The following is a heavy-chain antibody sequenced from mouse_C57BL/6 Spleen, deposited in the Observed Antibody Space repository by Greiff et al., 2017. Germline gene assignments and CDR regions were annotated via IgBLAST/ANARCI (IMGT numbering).Heavy chain of an antibody. J-gene: IGHJ2*01. CDR3: LASYYYGSRYFDY. D-gene: IGHD1-1*01. CDR2: INPNYGTT. CDR1: GYSFTDYN. Sequence: QLVESGPELVKPGASVKISCKASGYSFTDYNMNWVTQSNGKSLEWIGVINPNYGTTSYNQKFKGRATLTVDPSSSPAYMQLNSLTSEDSAVYYCLASYYYGSRYFDYWGQGTTLTVSS. V-gene: IGHV1-39*01.